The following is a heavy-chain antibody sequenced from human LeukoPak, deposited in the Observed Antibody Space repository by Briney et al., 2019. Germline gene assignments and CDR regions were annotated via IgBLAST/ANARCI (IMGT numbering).Heavy chain of an antibody. D-gene: IGHD2-15*01. CDR2: INPKTGIT. J-gene: IGHJ4*02. Sequence: GASVKVSCKASGYTFATYYTHWVRQAPGQGLEWMGIINPKTGITNYAQKFQGRVTITRDTAASTVYMDLGSLKSEDTAVYYCARGEDIVVVAAATIEYWGQGALVPVSS. V-gene: IGHV1-46*01. CDR1: GYTFATYY. CDR3: ARGEDIVVVAAATIEY.